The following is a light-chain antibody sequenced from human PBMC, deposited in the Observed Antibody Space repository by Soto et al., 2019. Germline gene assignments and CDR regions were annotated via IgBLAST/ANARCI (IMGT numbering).Light chain of an antibody. Sequence: EIVMTQSPSTLSVSPGERATLSCRASQSVSSNLAWYQQKPGQAPRLLIYGASTRATGIPARFSGRGSGTEFTLTVTSLQSEDFAVYYCQQYNNWPPITFGQGTRLEIK. CDR3: QQYNNWPPIT. J-gene: IGKJ5*01. V-gene: IGKV3-15*01. CDR1: QSVSSN. CDR2: GAS.